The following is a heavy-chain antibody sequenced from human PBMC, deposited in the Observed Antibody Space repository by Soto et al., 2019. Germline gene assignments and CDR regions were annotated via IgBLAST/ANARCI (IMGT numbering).Heavy chain of an antibody. J-gene: IGHJ6*02. D-gene: IGHD3-3*01. V-gene: IGHV1-2*02. CDR3: AREGPITISGYYYGMDV. CDR2: INPNSGGT. Sequence: ASVKVSCKASGYTFTGYDMHWVRQAPGQGLEWMGWINPNSGGTNYAQKFQGRVTMTRDTSMSTAYMELSRLRSDDTAVYYCAREGPITISGYYYGMDVWGQGTTVTVSS. CDR1: GYTFTGYD.